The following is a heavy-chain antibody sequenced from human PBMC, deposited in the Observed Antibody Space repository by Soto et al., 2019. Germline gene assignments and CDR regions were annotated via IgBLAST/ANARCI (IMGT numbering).Heavy chain of an antibody. J-gene: IGHJ4*02. CDR3: AKDAGIAVAGTEDY. CDR1: GFTFDDYA. Sequence: GGSLRLSCAASGFTFDDYAMHWVRQAPGKGLEWVSGISWNSGSIGYADSVKGRFTISRDNAKNSLYLQMNSLRAEDTALYYCAKDAGIAVAGTEDYWGQGTLVTVSS. CDR2: ISWNSGSI. D-gene: IGHD6-19*01. V-gene: IGHV3-9*01.